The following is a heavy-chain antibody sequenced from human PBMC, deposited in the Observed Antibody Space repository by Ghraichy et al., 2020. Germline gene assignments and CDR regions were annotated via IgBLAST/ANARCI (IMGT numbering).Heavy chain of an antibody. V-gene: IGHV3-15*07. CDR2: IKSKTDGGTT. Sequence: GGSLRLSCAASGFTFSNAWMNWVRQAPGKGLEWVGRIKSKTDGGTTDYAAPVKGRFTISRDDSKNTLYLQMNSLKTEDTAVYYCTTGFTITFGGVIVIPRDDAFDIWGQGTMVTVSS. CDR1: GFTFSNAW. J-gene: IGHJ3*02. CDR3: TTGFTITFGGVIVIPRDDAFDI. D-gene: IGHD3-16*02.